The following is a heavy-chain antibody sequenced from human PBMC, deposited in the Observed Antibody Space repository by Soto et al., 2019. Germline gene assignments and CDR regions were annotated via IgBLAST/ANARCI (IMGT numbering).Heavy chain of an antibody. CDR1: RFNFSAAW. J-gene: IGHJ4*02. D-gene: IGHD2-15*01. V-gene: IGHV3-15*07. CDR3: ATVPYCSGLT. Sequence: EMHLVQSGGGLVKPGGSLRLSCVASRFNFSAAWLNWIRQAPGKGLEWVGRIKPKSEGETADYTAPVRGRFTISREDSQNTLHLQMDSLKPEDTAVYYCATVPYCSGLTWGLGVLVTVSS. CDR2: IKPKSEGETA.